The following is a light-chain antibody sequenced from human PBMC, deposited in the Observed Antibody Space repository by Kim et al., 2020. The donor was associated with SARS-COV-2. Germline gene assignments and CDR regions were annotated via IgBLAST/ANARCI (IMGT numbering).Light chain of an antibody. Sequence: VVLGQTVRSTCQGDSHRSYYETWYQQQPGQAPILVIYGKNNRPSGIPDRFSGSSSGNTASLTITGTQAGDEADYYCNSRDSNDNVVFGGGTKLTVL. J-gene: IGLJ2*01. CDR2: GKN. V-gene: IGLV3-19*01. CDR1: SHRSYY. CDR3: NSRDSNDNVV.